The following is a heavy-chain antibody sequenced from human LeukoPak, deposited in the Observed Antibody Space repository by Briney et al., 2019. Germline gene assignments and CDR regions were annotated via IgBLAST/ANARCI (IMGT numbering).Heavy chain of an antibody. CDR3: AKFARRLYDSSGYYFDY. Sequence: PGGSLRLSCAASGFTFDDYAMHWVRQAPGKGLEWVSGISWNSGSIGYADSVKGRFTISRDNAKNSLYLQVNSLRAEDTALYYCAKFARRLYDSSGYYFDYWGQGTLVTVSS. V-gene: IGHV3-9*01. J-gene: IGHJ4*02. D-gene: IGHD3-22*01. CDR2: ISWNSGSI. CDR1: GFTFDDYA.